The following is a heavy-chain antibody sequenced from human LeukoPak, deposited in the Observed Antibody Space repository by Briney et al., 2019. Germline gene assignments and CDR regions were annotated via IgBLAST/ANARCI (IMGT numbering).Heavy chain of an antibody. CDR3: AKDRRYCSGGSCYRWFDP. CDR2: IGPSGTGT. D-gene: IGHD2-15*01. CDR1: GFTFNNYA. V-gene: IGHV3-23*01. Sequence: GGSLRLSCAASGFTFNNYAMSWVRQAPGKGLEWVSGIGPSGTGTYYADSLKGRFTISRDNSKNTLYLQMSSLRAEDTAVYYCAKDRRYCSGGSCYRWFDPWGQGTLVTVSS. J-gene: IGHJ5*02.